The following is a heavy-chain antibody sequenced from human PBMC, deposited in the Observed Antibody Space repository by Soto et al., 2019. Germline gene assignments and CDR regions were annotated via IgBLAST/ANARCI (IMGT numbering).Heavy chain of an antibody. D-gene: IGHD3-22*01. CDR2: IKQDGSEK. Sequence: PGGSLRLSCAASGFTFISYWMSWVRQAPGKGLEWVANIKQDGSEKYYVDSVKGRFTISRDNAKNSLYLQMNSLRAEDTAVYYCARDVYYDSSGYYPWGQGTLVTVSS. CDR1: GFTFISYW. J-gene: IGHJ5*02. CDR3: ARDVYYDSSGYYP. V-gene: IGHV3-7*01.